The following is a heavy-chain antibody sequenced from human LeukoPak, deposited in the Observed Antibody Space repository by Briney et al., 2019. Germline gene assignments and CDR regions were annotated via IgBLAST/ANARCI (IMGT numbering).Heavy chain of an antibody. CDR3: ARSFLMSFGELLSGGFDV. J-gene: IGHJ3*01. D-gene: IGHD3-10*01. V-gene: IGHV3-7*01. CDR1: GFTFSRYW. Sequence: GGSLRLSCAASGFTFSRYWMSWVRQAPGKGLEWVANIQHDGSDQYYEDSVKGRFTISRDNAKDSLFLQMNSLRAEDTAVYFCARSFLMSFGELLSGGFDVWGQGAMVTVSS. CDR2: IQHDGSDQ.